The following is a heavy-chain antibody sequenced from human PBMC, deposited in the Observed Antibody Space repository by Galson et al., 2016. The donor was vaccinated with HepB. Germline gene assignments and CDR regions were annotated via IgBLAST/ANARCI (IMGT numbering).Heavy chain of an antibody. CDR1: GYSMSGNSF. CDR2: ICLRGTT. CDR3: ARVAWYQYGSGSYDY. Sequence: SETLSLTCTVSGYSMSGNSFWAWIRQPPGKGLEWIGSICLRGTTHYKSSLKSRVTISVDTSKNQFSLRLSSVTAADTAVYYCARVAWYQYGSGSYDYWGQGTLVSVSS. J-gene: IGHJ4*02. V-gene: IGHV4-38-2*02. D-gene: IGHD3-10*01.